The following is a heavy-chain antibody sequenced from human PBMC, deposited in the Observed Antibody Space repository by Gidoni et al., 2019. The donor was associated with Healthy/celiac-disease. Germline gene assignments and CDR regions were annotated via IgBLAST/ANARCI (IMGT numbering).Heavy chain of an antibody. Sequence: QVQLVQSGAEVKKPGASVKVSCKASGYTFTSYYMHWVRQAPGQGLEWMGIINPSGGSTSYAQKFQGRVTMTRNTSTSTVYMELSSLRSEDTAVYYCASRGRSRLDYWGQGTLVTVSS. CDR3: ASRGRSRLDY. D-gene: IGHD1-26*01. J-gene: IGHJ4*02. CDR2: INPSGGST. CDR1: GYTFTSYY. V-gene: IGHV1-46*01.